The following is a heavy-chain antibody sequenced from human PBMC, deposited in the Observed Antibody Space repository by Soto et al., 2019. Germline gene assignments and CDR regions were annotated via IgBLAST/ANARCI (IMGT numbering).Heavy chain of an antibody. J-gene: IGHJ6*02. Sequence: PSETLSLTCTVSGGSISSYYWSWIRQPPGKGLEWIGYIYYSGSTNYNPSPKGRVTISVDTSKNQFPLKLSSVTAADTAVYYCARDYGGDYGMDVWGQGTTVTVSS. V-gene: IGHV4-59*01. CDR1: GGSISSYY. D-gene: IGHD4-17*01. CDR3: ARDYGGDYGMDV. CDR2: IYYSGST.